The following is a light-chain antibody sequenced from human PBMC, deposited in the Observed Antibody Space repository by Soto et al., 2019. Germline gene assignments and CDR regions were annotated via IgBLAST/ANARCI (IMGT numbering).Light chain of an antibody. J-gene: IGKJ1*01. V-gene: IGKV1-5*03. CDR1: QSISSW. CDR3: LQGYTCPCT. Sequence: IQITQSPSTLSASVADRVTITGRASQSISSWLAWYQQKPGKAPKLLIYKASNLESGVPSRFSGSGSGTEFTLTISSLQPEDFATYYCLQGYTCPCTFGQGTKVDIK. CDR2: KAS.